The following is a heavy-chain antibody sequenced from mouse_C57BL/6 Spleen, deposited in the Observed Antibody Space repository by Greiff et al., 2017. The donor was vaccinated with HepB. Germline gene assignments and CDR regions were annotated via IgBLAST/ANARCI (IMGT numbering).Heavy chain of an antibody. Sequence: VQLQQSGPELVKPGASVKISCKASGYAFSSSWMNWVKQRPGKGLEWIGRIYPGDGDTNYNGKFKGKATLTADKSSSTAYMQLSSLTSEDSAVYFCARYLTLYAMDYWGQGTSVTVSS. CDR1: GYAFSSSW. V-gene: IGHV1-82*01. CDR3: ARYLTLYAMDY. J-gene: IGHJ4*01. D-gene: IGHD4-1*01. CDR2: IYPGDGDT.